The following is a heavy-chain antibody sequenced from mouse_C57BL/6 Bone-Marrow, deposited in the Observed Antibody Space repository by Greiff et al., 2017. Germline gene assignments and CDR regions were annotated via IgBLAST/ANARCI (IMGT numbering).Heavy chain of an antibody. CDR2: IDPSDSYT. CDR3: ARDYGRSFDY. Sequence: QVQLKQPGAELVKPGASVKLSCKASGYTFTSYWMQWVKQRPGQGLEWIGEIDPSDSYTNYNQKFKGKATLTVDTSSSTAYMQLSSLTSEDSAVDYCARDYGRSFDYWGQGTTLTVSS. J-gene: IGHJ2*01. V-gene: IGHV1-50*01. D-gene: IGHD1-1*01. CDR1: GYTFTSYW.